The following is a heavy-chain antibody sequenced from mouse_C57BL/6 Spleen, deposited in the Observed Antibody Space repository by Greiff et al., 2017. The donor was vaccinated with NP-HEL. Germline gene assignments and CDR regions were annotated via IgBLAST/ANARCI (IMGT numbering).Heavy chain of an antibody. CDR3: TRRGTTAWYFDV. J-gene: IGHJ1*03. CDR2: IRNKANNHAT. D-gene: IGHD1-2*01. CDR1: GFTFSDAW. Sequence: VQLKESGGGLVQPGGSMKLSCAASGFTFSDAWMDWVRQSPEKGLEWVAEIRNKANNHATYYAESVKGRFTISRDDSKSSVYLQMNSLRAEDTGIYYCTRRGTTAWYFDVWGTGTTVTVSS. V-gene: IGHV6-6*01.